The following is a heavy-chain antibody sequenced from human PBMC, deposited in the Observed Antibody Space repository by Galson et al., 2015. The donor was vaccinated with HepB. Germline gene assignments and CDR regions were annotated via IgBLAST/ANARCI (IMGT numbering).Heavy chain of an antibody. J-gene: IGHJ5*02. V-gene: IGHV1-18*01. D-gene: IGHD2-15*01. CDR3: AREAVVVAVGATENNWFDP. CDR2: ISPHNRYT. CDR1: GYTFSSYS. Sequence: SVKVSCKASGYTFSSYSITWVRQAPGQGLEWVGWISPHNRYTNYAQNFQGRVTMTTDTSTNTAYMELRSLRSDDTAIYYCAREAVVVAVGATENNWFDPWGRGTLVTVSS.